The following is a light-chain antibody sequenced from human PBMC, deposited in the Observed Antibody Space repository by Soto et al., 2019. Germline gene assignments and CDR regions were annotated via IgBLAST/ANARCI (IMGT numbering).Light chain of an antibody. CDR3: QQRSNWPGT. V-gene: IGKV3-11*01. Sequence: IVLTQSPGTPSLSPGDRATLSCRASQSVSINLAWYQQKPGQAPRLLIHGASSRATGIPDRFSGSGSGTDFTLTISSLEPEDFAVYYCQQRSNWPGTFGQGTRLEIK. J-gene: IGKJ5*01. CDR2: GAS. CDR1: QSVSIN.